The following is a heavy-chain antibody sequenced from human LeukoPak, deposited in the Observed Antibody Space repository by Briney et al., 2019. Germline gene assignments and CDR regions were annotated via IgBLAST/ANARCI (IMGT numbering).Heavy chain of an antibody. Sequence: PSETLSLTCAVYGGSFSGYYWSWIRQPPGKGLEWIGYIYNSGNTNYNPSLKSRVIISVDTSKNQFSLKLSSVTAADTAIYYCSTNFRARGGYNYFDFWGQGTLVTVSS. CDR1: GGSFSGYY. J-gene: IGHJ4*02. CDR2: IYNSGNT. CDR3: STNFRARGGYNYFDF. V-gene: IGHV4-59*01. D-gene: IGHD5-24*01.